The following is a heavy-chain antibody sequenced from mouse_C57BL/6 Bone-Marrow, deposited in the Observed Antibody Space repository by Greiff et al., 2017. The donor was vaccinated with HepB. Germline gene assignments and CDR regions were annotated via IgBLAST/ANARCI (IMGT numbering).Heavy chain of an antibody. Sequence: EVQRVESEGGLVQPGSSMKLSCTASGFTFSDYYMAWVRQAPEKGLEWVANINYDGSSTYYLDSLKSRFIISRDNAKNILYLQMSSLKSEDTATYYCARGTVGEYLDVWGTGTTVTVSS. J-gene: IGHJ1*03. CDR2: INYDGSST. CDR3: ARGTVGEYLDV. CDR1: GFTFSDYY. D-gene: IGHD1-1*01. V-gene: IGHV5-16*01.